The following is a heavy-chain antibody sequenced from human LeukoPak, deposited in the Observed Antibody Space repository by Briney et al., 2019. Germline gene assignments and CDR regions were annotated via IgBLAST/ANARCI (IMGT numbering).Heavy chain of an antibody. Sequence: PGRSLRLSCAASGFTFSNYGMHWVRQAPGKGLEWVTVISYDGSYQYYADYVKGRFTISRDNSKNTLYLQMNSLRAVDTAVYYCAKLCVDSSGYYYVQDAFDIWGQGTMVTVSS. D-gene: IGHD3-22*01. CDR1: GFTFSNYG. CDR2: ISYDGSYQ. CDR3: AKLCVDSSGYYYVQDAFDI. V-gene: IGHV3-30*18. J-gene: IGHJ3*02.